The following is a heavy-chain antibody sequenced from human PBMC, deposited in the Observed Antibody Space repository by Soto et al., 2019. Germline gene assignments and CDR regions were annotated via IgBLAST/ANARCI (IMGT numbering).Heavy chain of an antibody. CDR2: IHYRGST. CDR3: ARVRDSFGLDV. J-gene: IGHJ6*02. Sequence: SETLSLTCRLSGGSITGAYYWNWIRQHPGKGLEWIGSIHYRGSTYYNPSLKTRITISLDRSNNQFSLDLSSVTAADTAVYYCARVRDSFGLDVWGQGTTVTVSS. CDR1: GGSITGAYY. V-gene: IGHV4-31*03. D-gene: IGHD2-15*01.